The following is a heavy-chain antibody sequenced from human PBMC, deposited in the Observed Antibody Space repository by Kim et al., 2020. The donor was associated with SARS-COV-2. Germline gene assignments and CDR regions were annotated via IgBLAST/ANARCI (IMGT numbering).Heavy chain of an antibody. CDR3: ARVRGAVAGPRRWFDP. J-gene: IGHJ5*02. D-gene: IGHD6-19*01. CDR2: INSDGSST. CDR1: GFTFSSYW. V-gene: IGHV3-74*01. Sequence: GGSLRLSCAASGFTFSSYWMHWVRQAPGKGLVWVSRINSDGSSTSYADSVKGRFTISRDNAKNTLYLQMNSLRAEDTAVYYCARVRGAVAGPRRWFDPWGQGTLVTVSS.